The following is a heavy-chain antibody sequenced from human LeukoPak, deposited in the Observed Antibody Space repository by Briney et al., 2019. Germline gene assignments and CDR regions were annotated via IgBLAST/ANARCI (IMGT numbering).Heavy chain of an antibody. CDR1: GYTLTELS. J-gene: IGHJ5*02. Sequence: ALVEVFCKVSGYTLTELSMHWVRQAPGKGLEWMGGFDPEDGETIYAQKFQGRVTMTEDTSTDTAYMELSSLRYEDTAVYYCATDPWWLQSWGQGTLVTVSS. D-gene: IGHD5-24*01. CDR2: FDPEDGET. V-gene: IGHV1-24*01. CDR3: ATDPWWLQS.